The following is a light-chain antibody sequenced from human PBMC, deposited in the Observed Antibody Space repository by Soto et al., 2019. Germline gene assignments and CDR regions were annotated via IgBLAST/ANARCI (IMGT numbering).Light chain of an antibody. CDR3: QQYYTCPWT. V-gene: IGKV1-8*01. CDR2: ATS. CDR1: QGISSY. Sequence: AIRMTQSPSSLSASTGDRVTITCRASQGISSYLAWFQQKPGRPPKLLMSATSTLHSDVPARFSGSGSGTDFTLTIGCLQSEDLATYYCQQYYTCPWTFGQGTKVEIK. J-gene: IGKJ1*01.